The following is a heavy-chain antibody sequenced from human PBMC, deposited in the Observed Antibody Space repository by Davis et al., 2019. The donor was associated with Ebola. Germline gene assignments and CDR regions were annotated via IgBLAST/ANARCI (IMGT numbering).Heavy chain of an antibody. J-gene: IGHJ4*02. V-gene: IGHV4-34*01. Sequence: MPSETLSLTCAVYGGSFSGYYWGWIRQPPGKGLEWIGNIYYSGTTYYNPSLNSRVTISVDTSKNRFSLKLSFVTAADTAVYFCARGAVAPFDYWGQGTLVTVSS. CDR2: IYYSGTT. D-gene: IGHD6-19*01. CDR1: GGSFSGYY. CDR3: ARGAVAPFDY.